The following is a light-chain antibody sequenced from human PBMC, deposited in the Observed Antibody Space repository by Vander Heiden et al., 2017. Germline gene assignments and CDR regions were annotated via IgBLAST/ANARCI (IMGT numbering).Light chain of an antibody. J-gene: IGLJ2*01. CDR1: SSNIGSNA. V-gene: IGLV1-44*01. CDR3: AAWDDSLTGLV. Sequence: QSVLTQPPSTSGTPGPRVTISCSGSSSNIGSNAVNWYPQLPGAAPRLLIYNNDQRPSGVPDRFSGSKSGTSASLSVSGLRSEDEADYYCAAWDDSLTGLVFGGGTKLTVL. CDR2: NND.